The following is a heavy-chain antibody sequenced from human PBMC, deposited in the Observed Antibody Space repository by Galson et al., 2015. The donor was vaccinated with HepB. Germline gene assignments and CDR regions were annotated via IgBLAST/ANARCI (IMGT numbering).Heavy chain of an antibody. CDR3: AKDEQLVLGY. Sequence: SLRLSCAASGFTFSSYGMHWVRQAPGKGLEWVAVISYDGSNKYYADSVKGRFTISRDNSKNTLYLQMNSLRAEDTAVYYCAKDEQLVLGYWGQGTLVTVSS. CDR2: ISYDGSNK. V-gene: IGHV3-30*18. CDR1: GFTFSSYG. D-gene: IGHD6-6*01. J-gene: IGHJ4*02.